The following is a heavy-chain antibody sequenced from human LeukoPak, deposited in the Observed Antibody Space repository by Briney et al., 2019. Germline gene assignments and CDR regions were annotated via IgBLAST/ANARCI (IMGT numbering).Heavy chain of an antibody. CDR2: ISGSGGST. V-gene: IGHV3-23*01. Sequence: GGSLRLSCAASGFTFSSYAKSWVRQAPGKGLEWVSAISGSGGSTYYADSVKGRFTISRDNSKNTLYLQMNSLRAEDTAVYYCAKDGSSYSSGWYYFDYWGQGTLVTVSS. D-gene: IGHD6-19*01. CDR1: GFTFSSYA. CDR3: AKDGSSYSSGWYYFDY. J-gene: IGHJ4*02.